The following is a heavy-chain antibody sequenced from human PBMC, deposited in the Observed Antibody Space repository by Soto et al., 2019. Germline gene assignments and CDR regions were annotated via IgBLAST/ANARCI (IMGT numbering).Heavy chain of an antibody. D-gene: IGHD5-18*01. CDR2: INAGNGNT. CDR1: GYTFTSYA. Sequence: QVQLVQSGAEVKKPGASVKVSCKASGYTFTSYAMHWVRQAPGQRLEWMGWINAGNGNTKYSQKFQGRVTITRDTSASTADMELSSLRSEDTAVYYCARGEWIQLWSDHTFFDYWGQGTLVTVSS. J-gene: IGHJ4*02. CDR3: ARGEWIQLWSDHTFFDY. V-gene: IGHV1-3*01.